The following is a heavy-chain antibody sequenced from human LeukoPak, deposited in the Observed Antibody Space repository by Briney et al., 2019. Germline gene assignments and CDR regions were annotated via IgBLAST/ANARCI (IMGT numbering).Heavy chain of an antibody. J-gene: IGHJ5*02. V-gene: IGHV4-59*11. Sequence: PSETLSLTCTVSGGSISSHYWSWIRQPPGKGLEWIGYIYYSGSTNYNPSLKSRVTISVDTSKNQFSLKLSSVTAADTAVYYCARDPTDFWSGWRGWFDPWGQGTLVTVSS. CDR2: IYYSGST. CDR1: GGSISSHY. CDR3: ARDPTDFWSGWRGWFDP. D-gene: IGHD3-3*01.